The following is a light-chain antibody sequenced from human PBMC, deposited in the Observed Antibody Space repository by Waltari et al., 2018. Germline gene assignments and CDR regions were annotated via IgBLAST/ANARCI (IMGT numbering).Light chain of an antibody. CDR1: SSNLGNNY. V-gene: IGLV1-51*02. Sequence: QSVLTQPPSVSAAPGQRVTISCSGGSSNLGNNYVSWYRQFPGTAPKLLIYEDSELPSGIPGRFSGSKSGTSATLDITGLQAGDEADYYCGTWDSSLSGAVFGGGTHLTVL. CDR3: GTWDSSLSGAV. CDR2: EDS. J-gene: IGLJ7*01.